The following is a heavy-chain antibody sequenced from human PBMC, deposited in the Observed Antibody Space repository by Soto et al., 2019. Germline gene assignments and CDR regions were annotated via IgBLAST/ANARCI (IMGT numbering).Heavy chain of an antibody. Sequence: GGSLRLSCAASGFTFSSYAMSWVRQTPGEGLEWVSTISGSGGSTFYADSVKGRFTISRDNSKNTLYLQLNSLRAGDTAVYYCAKSASAGSYYVSDLDYWGQGTLVTVSS. D-gene: IGHD1-26*01. CDR1: GFTFSSYA. CDR3: AKSASAGSYYVSDLDY. V-gene: IGHV3-23*01. J-gene: IGHJ4*02. CDR2: ISGSGGST.